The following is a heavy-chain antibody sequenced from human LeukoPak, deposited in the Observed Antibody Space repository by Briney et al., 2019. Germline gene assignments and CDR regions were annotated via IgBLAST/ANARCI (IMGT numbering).Heavy chain of an antibody. CDR1: GFTFSDYY. V-gene: IGHV3-11*01. J-gene: IGHJ6*02. D-gene: IGHD3-3*01. Sequence: GGSLRLSCAASGFTFSDYYMSWIRQAPGKGLEWVSYISSSGSTIYYADSVKGRFTISRDNAKNSLYLQMNSLRAEDTAVYYCASVSNSGFLEWSIDYGMDVWGQGTTVTVSS. CDR2: ISSSGSTI. CDR3: ASVSNSGFLEWSIDYGMDV.